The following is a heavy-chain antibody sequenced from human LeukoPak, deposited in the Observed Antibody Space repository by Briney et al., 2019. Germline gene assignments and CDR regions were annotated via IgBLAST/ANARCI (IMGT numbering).Heavy chain of an antibody. CDR3: ANGPWGRSWYY. CDR1: GFTFSSYA. D-gene: IGHD6-13*01. CDR2: ISGSGGST. Sequence: HPGGSLRLSCAASGFTFSSYAMSWVRQAPGKGLEWVSAISGSGGSTYYADSVKGRFTISRDNSKNTLYLQMNSLRAEDTAVYYCANGPWGRSWYYWGQGTLVTVSS. V-gene: IGHV3-23*01. J-gene: IGHJ4*02.